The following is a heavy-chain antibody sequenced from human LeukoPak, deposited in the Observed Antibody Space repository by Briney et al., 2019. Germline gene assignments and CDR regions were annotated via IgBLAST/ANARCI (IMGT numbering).Heavy chain of an antibody. Sequence: SVKVSCKASGGTFSSYAISWVRQAPGQGLEWMGGIIPIFGTANYAQKFQGRVTITADKSTSTAYMELSSLRSEDTAVYYCARTIDSFSYFQHWGQGTLVTVSS. J-gene: IGHJ1*01. CDR2: IIPIFGTA. CDR3: ARTIDSFSYFQH. CDR1: GGTFSSYA. D-gene: IGHD3-16*02. V-gene: IGHV1-69*06.